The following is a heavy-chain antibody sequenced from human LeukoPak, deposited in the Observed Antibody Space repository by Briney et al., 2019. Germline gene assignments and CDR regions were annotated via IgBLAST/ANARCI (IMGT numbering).Heavy chain of an antibody. CDR1: GFTFRSYA. J-gene: IGHJ4*02. CDR3: AKTTAGYSSGRYPGWPVDY. Sequence: GGSLRLSCAASGFTFRSYAIYWVRQAPGKGLEWVSGISGSGGDTYFADSVKDRFTISRDNSKNTVFLQMDRLRAEDTAVYYCAKTTAGYSSGRYPGWPVDYWGQGTLVTVSS. D-gene: IGHD6-19*01. CDR2: ISGSGGDT. V-gene: IGHV3-23*01.